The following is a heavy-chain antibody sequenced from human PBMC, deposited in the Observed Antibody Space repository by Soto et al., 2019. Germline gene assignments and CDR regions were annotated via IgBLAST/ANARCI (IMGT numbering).Heavy chain of an antibody. V-gene: IGHV1-69*12. CDR3: ARNPMTTVTTIYYYGMDV. CDR1: GGTFSSYA. CDR2: IIPIFGTA. J-gene: IGHJ6*02. D-gene: IGHD4-17*01. Sequence: QVQLVQSGAEVKKPGSSVKVSCKASGGTFSSYAIGWVRQAPGQGLEWMGGIIPIFGTANYAQKFQGRVTITAXEPTXTXNMELSSLRSEDTAVYYCARNPMTTVTTIYYYGMDVWGQGTTVTVSS.